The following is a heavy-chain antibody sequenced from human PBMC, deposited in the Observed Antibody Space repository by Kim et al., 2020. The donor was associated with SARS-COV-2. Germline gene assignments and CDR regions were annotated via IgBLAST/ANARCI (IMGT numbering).Heavy chain of an antibody. CDR3: TTRLVATILFDY. V-gene: IGHV3-15*01. D-gene: IGHD5-12*01. Sequence: EYAAPVKGRFTISRDDSKNTLYLQMNSLKTEDTAVYYCTTRLVATILFDYWGQGTLVTVSS. J-gene: IGHJ4*02.